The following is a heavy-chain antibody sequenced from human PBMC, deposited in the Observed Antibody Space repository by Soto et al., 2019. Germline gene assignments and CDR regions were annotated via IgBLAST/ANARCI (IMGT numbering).Heavy chain of an antibody. CDR3: AKGVDGPHCTRTSCLFYYDY. D-gene: IGHD2-2*01. V-gene: IGHV3-23*01. CDR1: GFTFNNYA. J-gene: IGHJ4*02. Sequence: PGGSLRLSCAASGFTFNNYAMNWVRQAPGKGLEWVSTISDSGATYYADSVKGRFTISRDNSKNTLYLQMSILRVEDTAIYFCAKGVDGPHCTRTSCLFYYDYWGQGTLVTVSS. CDR2: ISDSGAT.